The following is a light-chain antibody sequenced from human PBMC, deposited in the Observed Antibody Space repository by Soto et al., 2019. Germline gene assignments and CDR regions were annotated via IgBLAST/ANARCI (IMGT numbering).Light chain of an antibody. J-gene: IGKJ1*01. CDR2: DAS. CDR3: QQYETFSGT. CDR1: QSLLHSDGKNW. Sequence: MTQSPLSLPVTPGEPASISCRSSQSLLHSDGKNWLAWYQQKPGEAPKLLIYDASALPRGVPSRFSGSGSGTKFTLTIASLQPDDFATYYCQQYETFSGTFGPGTKVDIK. V-gene: IGKV1-5*01.